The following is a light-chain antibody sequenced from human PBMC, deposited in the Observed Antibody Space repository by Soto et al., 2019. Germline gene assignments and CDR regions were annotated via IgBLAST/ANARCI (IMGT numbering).Light chain of an antibody. CDR1: QGIGTY. V-gene: IGKV1-8*01. J-gene: IGKJ1*01. CDR3: QQYYTYPRT. CDR2: AAS. Sequence: AIRMTQSPSSLSACIGDRVTITCRASQGIGTYLAWYQQKPGKAPNLLIYAASILESGVPSRFSGSGSGSDFTLTISNLQSEDFATYYCQQYYTYPRTFGQGTKVEIK.